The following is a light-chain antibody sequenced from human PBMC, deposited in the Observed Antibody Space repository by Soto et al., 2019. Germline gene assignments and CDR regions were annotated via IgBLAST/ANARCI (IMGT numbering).Light chain of an antibody. CDR2: AAP. J-gene: IGKJ2*01. Sequence: AIRMTQSPSSLSASTGDRVTITCRASQGINSYLAWYQQKPGKAPKLLIYAAPTLQSGVPSRFSGSGSGTDFTLTISCLQSEDFATYYCQQYYSYPYTFGQGTKLEIK. V-gene: IGKV1-8*01. CDR1: QGINSY. CDR3: QQYYSYPYT.